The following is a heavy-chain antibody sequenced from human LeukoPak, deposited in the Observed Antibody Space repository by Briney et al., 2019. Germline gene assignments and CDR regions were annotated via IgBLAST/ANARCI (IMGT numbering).Heavy chain of an antibody. CDR2: INPDTGKT. V-gene: IGHV1-2*02. CDR3: ARAQSESTGHYDFFEY. CDR1: GYTFSNHH. Sequence: GASVKVSCRGSGYTFSNHHLHWVRQAPVQGLEWMGWINPDTGKTNFAQKFEGRVTMTRETSINTAYMELSRLGPDDTAIYYCARAQSESTGHYDFFEYWGQGSLVTVSS. D-gene: IGHD3-9*01. J-gene: IGHJ4*02.